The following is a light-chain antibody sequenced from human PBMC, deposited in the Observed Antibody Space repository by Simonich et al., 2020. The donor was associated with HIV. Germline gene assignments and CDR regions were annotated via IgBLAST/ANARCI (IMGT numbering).Light chain of an antibody. J-gene: IGLJ2*01. CDR2: EGS. V-gene: IGLV2-23*03. Sequence: QSALTQPASVSGSPGQSITISLTGTSSDVVTYNLVSWYQLHPAKAPKLMIYEGSQRPSGVSTRFSGSKSCNTASLTIAGLQAEDEADYYCCSYAGISTFKVFGGGTKLTVL. CDR1: SSDVVTYNL. CDR3: CSYAGISTFKV.